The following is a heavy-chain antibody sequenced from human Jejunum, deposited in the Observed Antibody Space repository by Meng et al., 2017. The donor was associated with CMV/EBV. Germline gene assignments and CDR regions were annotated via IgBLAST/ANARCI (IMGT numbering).Heavy chain of an antibody. V-gene: IGHV3-53*01. CDR3: ARGGGGNWNDV. Sequence: CATSVFPVTSHHITSARQAPGKGLEWVSTIYNTGGTHFSDSVKGRFTISRDTSKNPVPLQMDSLRVEDTAVYYCARGGGGNWNDVWGQGTLVTVSS. CDR2: IYNTGGT. J-gene: IGHJ5*02. D-gene: IGHD2-15*01. CDR1: VFPVTSHH.